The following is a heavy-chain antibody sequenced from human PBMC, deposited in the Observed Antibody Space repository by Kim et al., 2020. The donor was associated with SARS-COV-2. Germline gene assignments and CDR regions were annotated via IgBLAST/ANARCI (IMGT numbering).Heavy chain of an antibody. CDR2: GRT. D-gene: IGHD3-10*01. J-gene: IGHJ4*02. CDR3: AGSGSYRHY. V-gene: IGHV1-2*02. Sequence: GRTNHAQKFQGRVTMTRDTSISTAYMELSRLRSDDTAVYYCAGSGSYRHYWGQGTLVTVSS.